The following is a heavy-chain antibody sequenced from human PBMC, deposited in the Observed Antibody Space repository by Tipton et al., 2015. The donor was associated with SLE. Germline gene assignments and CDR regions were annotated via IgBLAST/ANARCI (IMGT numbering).Heavy chain of an antibody. J-gene: IGHJ4*02. V-gene: IGHV1-18*01. Sequence: QLVQSGAEVKKPGASVKVSCKASGYTFTNYGFSWVRQAPGQGLEWLGWTSAYTGNTNYAQKLQGRVTMTTDTSTSTAYMELRSLRSDDTAVYYCARVVGHSSGWYYFDYWGQGTLVTVSS. D-gene: IGHD6-19*01. CDR1: GYTFTNYG. CDR3: ARVVGHSSGWYYFDY. CDR2: TSAYTGNT.